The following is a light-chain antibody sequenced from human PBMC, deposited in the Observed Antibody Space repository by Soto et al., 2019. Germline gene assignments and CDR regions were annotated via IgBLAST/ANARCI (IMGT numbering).Light chain of an antibody. V-gene: IGKV1-39*01. Sequence: EIQMTQSPSSLSASIGDRVTITCRASQNIGSFLNWYQQKPGEAPRLLVYSAFRIQSGVPSRFNASVSGTDGTLSISSLQKEDGSTYDCQQGSTTTITFGLGTKVDTK. J-gene: IGKJ1*01. CDR2: SAF. CDR1: QNIGSF. CDR3: QQGSTTTIT.